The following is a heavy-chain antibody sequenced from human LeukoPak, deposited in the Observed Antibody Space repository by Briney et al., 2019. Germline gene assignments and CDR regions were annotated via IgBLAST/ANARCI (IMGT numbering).Heavy chain of an antibody. CDR3: ARGGYYGSGSLMVNWFDP. Sequence: ASVKLSCKASGGTFSSYAISWVRQAPGQGLEWMGRIIPIFGTANYAQKFQGRVTITTDESTSTAYMELSSLRSEDTAVYYCARGGYYGSGSLMVNWFDPWGQGTLVTVSS. D-gene: IGHD3-10*01. CDR1: GGTFSSYA. J-gene: IGHJ5*02. V-gene: IGHV1-69*05. CDR2: IIPIFGTA.